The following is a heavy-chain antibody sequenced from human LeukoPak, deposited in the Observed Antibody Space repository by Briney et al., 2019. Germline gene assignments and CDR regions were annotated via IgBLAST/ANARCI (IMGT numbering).Heavy chain of an antibody. J-gene: IGHJ4*02. V-gene: IGHV3-53*05. CDR2: VYSGGST. Sequence: GGSLRLSCEGSGFSTKGNYMSWVRQTPGKGLEWVAVVYSGGSTNHADAVKGRFSVSRDNSKNTLYLQMNNLRPEDTGVYFCARDLGWDNVTNFHFWGLGPQVLVS. D-gene: IGHD2-15*01. CDR3: ARDLGWDNVTNFHF. CDR1: GFSTKGNY.